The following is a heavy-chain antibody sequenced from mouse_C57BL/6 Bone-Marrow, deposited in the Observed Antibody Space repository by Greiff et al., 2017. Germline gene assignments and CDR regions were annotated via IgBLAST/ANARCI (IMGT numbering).Heavy chain of an antibody. CDR3: ARRYYYGNSPYYFDY. D-gene: IGHD1-1*01. CDR1: GFNIKNTY. V-gene: IGHV14-3*01. J-gene: IGHJ2*01. CDR2: IDPANGNT. Sequence: VQLQQSVAELVRPGASVKLSCTASGFNIKNTYMHWVKQRPEQGLEWIGRIDPANGNTKYAPKFQGKATITADTSSNTAYLQLSSLTSEYTAIYYCARRYYYGNSPYYFDYWGQGTTLTVSS.